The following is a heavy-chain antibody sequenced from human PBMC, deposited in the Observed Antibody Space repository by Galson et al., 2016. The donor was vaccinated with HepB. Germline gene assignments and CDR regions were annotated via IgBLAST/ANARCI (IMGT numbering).Heavy chain of an antibody. CDR3: AREAVVPGMRGFGWFDS. J-gene: IGHJ5*01. V-gene: IGHV3-7*01. CDR2: IRQDGSQK. CDR1: GFKFDIYW. Sequence: SLRLSCAASGFKFDIYWMSWVRQAPGKGLEWVADIRQDGSQKYNVDSVKGRFTISRDNAKKSLYLQMNSLRDEDTAIYYCAREAVVPGMRGFGWFDSWGQGTLVTVSS. D-gene: IGHD2-2*01.